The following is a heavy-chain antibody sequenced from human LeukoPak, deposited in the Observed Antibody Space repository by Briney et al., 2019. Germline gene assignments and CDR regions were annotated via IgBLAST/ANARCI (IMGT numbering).Heavy chain of an antibody. CDR1: GGTFSIYA. CDR2: INPSGGST. D-gene: IGHD3-9*01. CDR3: ARGPQTYYGILTGQEGY. Sequence: ASVTVSFTASGGTFSIYAISWVRQAPGQGLEWMGIINPSGGSTSYAQKFQGRVTMTRDTSTSTVYMELSSLRSEDTAVYYCARGPQTYYGILTGQEGYWGQGTLVTVSS. V-gene: IGHV1-46*01. J-gene: IGHJ4*02.